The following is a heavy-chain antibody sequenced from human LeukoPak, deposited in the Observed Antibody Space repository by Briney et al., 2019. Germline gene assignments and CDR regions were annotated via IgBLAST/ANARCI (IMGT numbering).Heavy chain of an antibody. Sequence: GGSLRLSCAASGLTFSSDWMHWVRPAPGEGLVWVSRINTDGSSTSHADSVKGRFTISRDNAKNTLSLQMNSLRAEDTAEYYCARGGYCSGGSCLSDYFDYWGQGTLVTVSS. CDR1: GLTFSSDW. CDR3: ARGGYCSGGSCLSDYFDY. J-gene: IGHJ4*02. V-gene: IGHV3-74*01. D-gene: IGHD2-15*01. CDR2: INTDGSST.